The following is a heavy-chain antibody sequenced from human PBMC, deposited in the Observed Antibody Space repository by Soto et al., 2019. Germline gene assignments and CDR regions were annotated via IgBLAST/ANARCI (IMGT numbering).Heavy chain of an antibody. V-gene: IGHV1-24*01. CDR2: FDPEDGET. CDR3: ATEGVSIFGGDYYYYMDV. CDR1: GYTLTELS. D-gene: IGHD3-3*02. Sequence: ASVKVSCKVSGYTLTELSMHWVRQAPGKGLAWMGGFDPEDGETIYAQKFQGRVTMTEDTSTDTAYMELSSLRSEDTAVYYCATEGVSIFGGDYYYYMDVWGKGTTVTVSS. J-gene: IGHJ6*03.